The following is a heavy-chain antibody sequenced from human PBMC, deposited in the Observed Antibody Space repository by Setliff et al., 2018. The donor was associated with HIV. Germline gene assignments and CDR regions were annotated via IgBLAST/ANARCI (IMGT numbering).Heavy chain of an antibody. D-gene: IGHD4-17*01. V-gene: IGHV3-49*04. CDR2: IKSIADGGTT. Sequence: GGSLRLSCTASGFTFGDYAMNWVRQAPGKGLEWVGFIKSIADGGTTDYAAPVKGRFTISRDDSKNTLYLQMNSLKTEDTAVYYCTTIQKLTTPVDYWGQGTLVTVSS. J-gene: IGHJ4*02. CDR1: GFTFGDYA. CDR3: TTIQKLTTPVDY.